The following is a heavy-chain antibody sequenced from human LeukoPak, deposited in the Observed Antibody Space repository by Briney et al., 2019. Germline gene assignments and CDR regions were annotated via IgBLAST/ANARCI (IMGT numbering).Heavy chain of an antibody. CDR3: ARYTRQQLVPDY. Sequence: PSETLSPTCSVSGGSINSYYWSWIRQPPGKGLEWIGYIYYSGSTNYNPSLKSRVTISVDTSNNQFSLKLSSVTAADTAIYYCARYTRQQLVPDYWGRGTLVTVSS. CDR1: GGSINSYY. V-gene: IGHV4-59*08. J-gene: IGHJ4*02. D-gene: IGHD6-13*01. CDR2: IYYSGST.